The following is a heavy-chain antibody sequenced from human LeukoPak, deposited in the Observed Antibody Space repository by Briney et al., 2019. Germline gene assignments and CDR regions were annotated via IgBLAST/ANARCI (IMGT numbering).Heavy chain of an antibody. CDR3: ARDRPGGSSLDY. D-gene: IGHD6-13*01. Sequence: SGTLSLTCTVSGGSISGDYWSWIRQSLGKGLEWIAYIHYSGSTSYNPSLKSRVTISVDTSKNEFSLKLTSVNAADTAVYYCARDRPGGSSLDYWGQGTLVTVSS. V-gene: IGHV4-59*01. CDR1: GGSISGDY. CDR2: IHYSGST. J-gene: IGHJ4*02.